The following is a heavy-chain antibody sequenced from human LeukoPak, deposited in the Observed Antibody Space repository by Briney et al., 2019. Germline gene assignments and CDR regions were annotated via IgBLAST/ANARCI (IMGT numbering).Heavy chain of an antibody. J-gene: IGHJ4*02. Sequence: PSETLSLTCAVYGGSFSGYYWSWIRQPPGKGLEWIGEINHSGSTNYNPSLKSRVTISVDTSKNQFSLKPSSVTAADTAVYYCARLYSSGWYYIKGSGYFDYWGQGTLVTVSS. CDR2: INHSGST. CDR3: ARLYSSGWYYIKGSGYFDY. CDR1: GGSFSGYY. V-gene: IGHV4-34*01. D-gene: IGHD6-19*01.